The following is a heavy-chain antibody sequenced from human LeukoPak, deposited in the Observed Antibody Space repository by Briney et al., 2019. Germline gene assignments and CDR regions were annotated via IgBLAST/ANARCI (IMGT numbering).Heavy chain of an antibody. CDR3: ARHKIAAAGRLFDY. Sequence: ASVKVSCKASGYTFTSYGISWVRQAPGQGLEWMGWISAYNGDTNYAQKLQGGVTMTTDTSTSTAYMELRSLRSDDTAVYYCARHKIAAAGRLFDYWGQGTLVTVSS. CDR1: GYTFTSYG. V-gene: IGHV1-18*01. CDR2: ISAYNGDT. D-gene: IGHD6-13*01. J-gene: IGHJ4*02.